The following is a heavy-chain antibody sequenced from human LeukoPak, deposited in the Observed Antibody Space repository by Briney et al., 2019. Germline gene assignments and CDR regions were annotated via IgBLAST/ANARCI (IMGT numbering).Heavy chain of an antibody. CDR1: GFTFSGYS. CDR2: ISSSSINI. CDR3: ARGRGCSSTSCYSDY. J-gene: IGHJ4*02. V-gene: IGHV3-48*01. Sequence: GGSLRLSCATSGFTFSGYSMNWVRQAPGKGLEWISYISSSSINIHYGDSVKGRFTISRDNAENSLYLQMNSLRAEDTAVYYCARGRGCSSTSCYSDYWGQGTLVTVSS. D-gene: IGHD2-2*02.